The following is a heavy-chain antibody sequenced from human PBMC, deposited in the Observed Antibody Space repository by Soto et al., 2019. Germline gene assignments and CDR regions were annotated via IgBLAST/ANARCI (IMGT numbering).Heavy chain of an antibody. CDR3: ARSQASHFAMDV. CDR1: GYTFTSYD. CDR2: INPAGPTT. J-gene: IGHJ6*02. V-gene: IGHV1-46*01. Sequence: ASVKVSCKASGYTFTSYDINWVRQAPGQGLEWMGIINPAGPTTTYAQKFQGSVTMSRDTSTNTVYMELSSLRSEDTGVYYCARSQASHFAMDVWGQGTAVTVSS.